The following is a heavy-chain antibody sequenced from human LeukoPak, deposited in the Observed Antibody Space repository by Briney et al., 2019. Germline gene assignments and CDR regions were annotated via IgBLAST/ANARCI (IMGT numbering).Heavy chain of an antibody. Sequence: SVKVSRKASGGTFSSYAISWVRQAPGQGLEWMGRIIPILGIANYAQKFQGRVTITADKSTSTAYMELSSLRSEDTAVYYCAPSGSYSPRWGQGTLVTVSS. J-gene: IGHJ4*02. CDR3: APSGSYSPR. V-gene: IGHV1-69*04. CDR2: IIPILGIA. D-gene: IGHD1-26*01. CDR1: GGTFSSYA.